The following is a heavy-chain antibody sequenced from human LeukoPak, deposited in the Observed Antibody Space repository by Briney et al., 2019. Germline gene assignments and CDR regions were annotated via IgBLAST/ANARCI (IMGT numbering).Heavy chain of an antibody. Sequence: ASVKVSCKASGYTFTTYYMHWVRQAPGQGLEWMGLINPSDGSTSYAQSFKDRFTMTRDMSTSTVYMDLSSLRSEDTAVYYCARAYYYDSSGYPALDYWGQGTLVTVSS. D-gene: IGHD3-22*01. CDR2: INPSDGST. CDR1: GYTFTTYY. J-gene: IGHJ4*02. CDR3: ARAYYYDSSGYPALDY. V-gene: IGHV1-46*01.